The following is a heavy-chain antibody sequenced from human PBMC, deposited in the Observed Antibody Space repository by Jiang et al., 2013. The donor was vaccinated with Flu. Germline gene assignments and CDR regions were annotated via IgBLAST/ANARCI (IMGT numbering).Heavy chain of an antibody. D-gene: IGHD6-19*01. J-gene: IGHJ4*02. V-gene: IGHV5-51*01. CDR2: IYPGDSDT. Sequence: GWVRQMPGKGLEWMGIIYPGDSDTRYSPSFQGQVTISADKSISTAYLQWSSLKASDTAMYYCARRDSSGWKHFDYWGQGTLVTVSS. CDR3: ARRDSSGWKHFDY.